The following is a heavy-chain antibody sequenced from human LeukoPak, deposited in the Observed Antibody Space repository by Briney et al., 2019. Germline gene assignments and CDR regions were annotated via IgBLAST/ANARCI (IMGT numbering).Heavy chain of an antibody. Sequence: GGSLRLSCAASGFTISSNYLSWVRQAPGKGLQWVSAISGSGGDTYYTDSVKGRFTISRDSSKNTLSLQMNSLRAEDTAVYYCARDHYYGSGSYYNGLVDYYYGMDVWGQGTTVTVSS. CDR3: ARDHYYGSGSYYNGLVDYYYGMDV. D-gene: IGHD3-10*01. V-gene: IGHV3-23*01. CDR1: GFTISSNY. CDR2: ISGSGGDT. J-gene: IGHJ6*02.